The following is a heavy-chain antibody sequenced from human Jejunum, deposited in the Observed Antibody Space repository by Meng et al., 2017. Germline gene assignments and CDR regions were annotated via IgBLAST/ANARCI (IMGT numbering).Heavy chain of an antibody. D-gene: IGHD3-22*01. CDR3: ARLYYFDSSGTYDY. Sequence: WSYAGNGNTKSSEKFQGRVTFNRDSSATTAYMELSSLRSEDTAVYYCARLYYFDSSGTYDYWGQGTLVTVSS. J-gene: IGHJ4*02. V-gene: IGHV1-3*01. CDR2: SYAGNGNT.